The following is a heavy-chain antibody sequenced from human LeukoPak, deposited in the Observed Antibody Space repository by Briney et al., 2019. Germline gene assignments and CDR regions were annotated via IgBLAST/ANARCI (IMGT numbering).Heavy chain of an antibody. D-gene: IGHD1-26*01. Sequence: ASVKVSCKASRYTFTSYYIHWVRQAPGQGLEWMGIINPSIGSTIYSQKFQGRVTMTRDTSTSTVYMELSSLRSEDTAVYYCARGGVGATTYVWFDPWGQGTLVTVSS. CDR3: ARGGVGATTYVWFDP. CDR2: INPSIGST. V-gene: IGHV1-46*01. J-gene: IGHJ5*02. CDR1: RYTFTSYY.